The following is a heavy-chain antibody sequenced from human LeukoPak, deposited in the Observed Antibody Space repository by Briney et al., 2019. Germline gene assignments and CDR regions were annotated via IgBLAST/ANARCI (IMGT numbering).Heavy chain of an antibody. J-gene: IGHJ4*02. CDR1: GGTFSSYA. D-gene: IGHD4-23*01. CDR2: IIPIFGTA. V-gene: IGHV1-69*06. CDR3: ARGYDTVAFDY. Sequence: ASVKVSCKVSGGTFSSYAISWVRQAPGQGLEWMGGIIPIFGTANYAQKFQGRVTITADKSTSTAYMELSSLRSEDTAVYYCARGYDTVAFDYWGQGTLVTVSS.